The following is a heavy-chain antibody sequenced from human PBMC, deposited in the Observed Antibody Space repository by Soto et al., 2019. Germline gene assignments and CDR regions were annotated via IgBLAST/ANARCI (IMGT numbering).Heavy chain of an antibody. CDR3: AKDAVSRDGVWLAHD. Sequence: GGSLRLSCAASGFRFSDYAMIWVRQAPGKGLEWVSGLYGSGGGIHYADSVKGRFTISRDNYANSVYLQMNSLRVEDTAVYYCAKDAVSRDGVWLAHDWGQGTVVTVSS. D-gene: IGHD5-12*01. CDR2: LYGSGGGI. V-gene: IGHV3-23*01. CDR1: GFRFSDYA. J-gene: IGHJ1*01.